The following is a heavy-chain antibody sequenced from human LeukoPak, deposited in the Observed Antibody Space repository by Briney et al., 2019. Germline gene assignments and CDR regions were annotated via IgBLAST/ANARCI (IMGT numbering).Heavy chain of an antibody. V-gene: IGHV4-39*01. J-gene: IGHJ4*02. CDR3: ARPSYDILTGYSTGYFDY. CDR1: GGSISSSSYY. D-gene: IGHD3-9*01. CDR2: IYYSGST. Sequence: PSETLSLTCTDSGGSISSSSYYWGWIRQPPGKGLEWIGSIYYSGSTYYNPSLKSRVTISVDTSKNQFSLKLSSVTAADTAVYYCARPSYDILTGYSTGYFDYWGQGTLVTVSS.